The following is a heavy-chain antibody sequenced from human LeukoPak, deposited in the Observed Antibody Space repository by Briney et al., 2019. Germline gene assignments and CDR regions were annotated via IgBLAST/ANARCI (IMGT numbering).Heavy chain of an antibody. D-gene: IGHD3-10*01. Sequence: GGYLRLSCVASGFTFSSYWMHWVRQAPGKGLVWVSRINTDGTSTSYADSVKGRFTISRDNAKNTLYLQMNSLRAEDTAVYYCARWIGESSADYWGQGTLVTVSS. CDR1: GFTFSSYW. J-gene: IGHJ4*02. V-gene: IGHV3-74*01. CDR2: INTDGTST. CDR3: ARWIGESSADY.